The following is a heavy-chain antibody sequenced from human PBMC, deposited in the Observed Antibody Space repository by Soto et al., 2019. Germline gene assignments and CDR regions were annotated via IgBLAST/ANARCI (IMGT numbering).Heavy chain of an antibody. CDR2: IYYSGST. V-gene: IGHV4-61*01. CDR1: GGSVSSGSYY. CDR3: ARVDLHYYDSSGYYFDY. Sequence: SETLSLTCTVSGGSVSSGSYYWSWIRQPPGQGLEWIGYIYYSGSTNYNPSLKSRVTISVDTSKNQFSLKLSSVTAADTAVYYCARVDLHYYDSSGYYFDYWGQGTLVTVSS. D-gene: IGHD3-22*01. J-gene: IGHJ4*02.